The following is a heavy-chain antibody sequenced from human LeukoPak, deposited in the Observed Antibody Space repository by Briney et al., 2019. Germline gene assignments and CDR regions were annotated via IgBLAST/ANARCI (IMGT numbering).Heavy chain of an antibody. J-gene: IGHJ3*02. V-gene: IGHV3-48*03. D-gene: IGHD5-18*01. CDR3: ARDSGYSYGPDAFDI. CDR1: GFTFSSYE. CDR2: ISSSGSTI. Sequence: GGSLRLSCAASGFTFSSYEMNWVRQAPGKGLEWVSYISSSGSTIYYADSVKGRFTISRDNAKNSLYLQMNSLRAEDTAVYYCARDSGYSYGPDAFDIWGQGTMVTVSS.